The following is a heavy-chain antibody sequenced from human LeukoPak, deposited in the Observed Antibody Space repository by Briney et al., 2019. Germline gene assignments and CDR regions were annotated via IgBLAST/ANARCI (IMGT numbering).Heavy chain of an antibody. Sequence: GGSLRLSCEASGFTFSSFHMSWVRQAPGKGLEWVSYISSSGSTIYYADSVKGRFTISRDNAKNSLYLQMNSLRAEDAAVYYCAELGITMIGGVWGKGTTVTISS. CDR2: ISSSGSTI. V-gene: IGHV3-48*03. J-gene: IGHJ6*04. D-gene: IGHD3-10*02. CDR3: AELGITMIGGV. CDR1: GFTFSSFH.